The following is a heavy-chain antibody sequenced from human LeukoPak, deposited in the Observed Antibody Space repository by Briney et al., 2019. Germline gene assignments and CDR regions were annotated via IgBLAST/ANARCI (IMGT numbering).Heavy chain of an antibody. J-gene: IGHJ4*02. CDR1: GYTFTGYY. CDR2: INPNSGGT. Sequence: ASVKVSCKASGYTFTGYYMHWVRQAPGQGLEWMGWINPNSGGTNYAQKFQGRVTMTRDTSISTAYMELSRLRSDDTAVYYCAREGVYCRGGSCYPPFDYWGQGTLVTVSS. D-gene: IGHD2-15*01. CDR3: AREGVYCRGGSCYPPFDY. V-gene: IGHV1-2*02.